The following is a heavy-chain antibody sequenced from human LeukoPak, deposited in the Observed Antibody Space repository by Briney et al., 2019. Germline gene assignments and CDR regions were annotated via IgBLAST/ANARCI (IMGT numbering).Heavy chain of an antibody. V-gene: IGHV3-30*03. CDR1: GFTFSSYG. J-gene: IGHJ3*02. CDR3: ARDRRSGYSYGLDAFDI. CDR2: ISYDGSNK. Sequence: PGRSLRLSCAASGFTFSSYGMHWVRQAPGKGLEWVAVISYDGSNKYYADSVKGRFTISRDNSKNTLYLQMNSLRAEDTAVYYCARDRRSGYSYGLDAFDIWGQGTMVTVSS. D-gene: IGHD5-18*01.